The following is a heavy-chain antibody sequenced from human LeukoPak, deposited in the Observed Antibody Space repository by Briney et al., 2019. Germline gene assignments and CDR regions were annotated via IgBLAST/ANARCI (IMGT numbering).Heavy chain of an antibody. J-gene: IGHJ6*02. CDR3: AREDVVLVDAVRYYHYGMDV. D-gene: IGHD2-8*01. CDR1: GYNFISYY. V-gene: IGHV1-46*01. Sequence: ASVKVSCKASGYNFISYYMHWVRQAPGQGLEWMGIINPSGGSTSYAQKFQDRVTMTRDTSTSTVYMELSSLKSEDTAVYYCAREDVVLVDAVRYYHYGMDVWGQGTTVTVSS. CDR2: INPSGGST.